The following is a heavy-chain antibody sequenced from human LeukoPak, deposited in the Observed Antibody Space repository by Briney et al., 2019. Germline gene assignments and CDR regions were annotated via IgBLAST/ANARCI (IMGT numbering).Heavy chain of an antibody. V-gene: IGHV4-4*07. CDR1: GGSINSYY. CDR3: ARDPQHFYDSVGSSFDV. D-gene: IGHD3-22*01. Sequence: SETLSLTCTVSGGSINSYYWSWIRQPARRGLEWIGRIYTTGSTNYNPSLKSRVTMSVDTSKNQFSLKLSSVTAADTAVYYCARDPQHFYDSVGSSFDVWGQGTLVTVSS. CDR2: IYTTGST. J-gene: IGHJ4*02.